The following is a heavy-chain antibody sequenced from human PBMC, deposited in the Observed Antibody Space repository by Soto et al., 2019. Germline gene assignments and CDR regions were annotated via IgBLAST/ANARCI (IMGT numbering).Heavy chain of an antibody. CDR3: ARSSRYNWNWFDP. V-gene: IGHV4-39*01. CDR2: IYYSGRGDT. D-gene: IGHD1-20*01. Sequence: SETLSLTCSVSGGSISSSGYSWGWIRQPPGKGLEWIGSIYYSGRGDTYYSPSLKSRVTMFVDTSKNQFSLKLSSVTAADTAVYYCARSSRYNWNWFDPWGQGTLVTVSS. CDR1: GGSISSSGYS. J-gene: IGHJ5*02.